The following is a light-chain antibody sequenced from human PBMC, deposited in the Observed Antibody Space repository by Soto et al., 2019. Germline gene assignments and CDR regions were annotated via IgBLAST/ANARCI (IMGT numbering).Light chain of an antibody. J-gene: IGLJ1*01. CDR1: SSDVGGYKY. V-gene: IGLV2-8*01. Sequence: QSALTQPPSASGFPGQSVTISCTGTSSDVGGYKYVSWYQQHPGKAPKLMIYEVSKRPSGVPDRFSGSKSDNTASLTVSGLQAEDEADYYCSSYAGSNNFVFGTGTKLTVL. CDR2: EVS. CDR3: SSYAGSNNFV.